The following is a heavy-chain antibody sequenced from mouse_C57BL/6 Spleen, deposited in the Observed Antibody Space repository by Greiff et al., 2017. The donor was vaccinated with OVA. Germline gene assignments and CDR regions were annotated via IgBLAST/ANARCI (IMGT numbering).Heavy chain of an antibody. V-gene: IGHV1-54*01. CDR2: INPGSGGT. Sequence: VQLQQSGAELVRPGTSVKVSCKASGYAFTNYLLEWVKQRPGQGLEWIGVINPGSGGTNYTEKFKGKATLTADKTASTAYMQLSSLTSEDAAVYFCARRGYYAMDYWGQGTSVTVSS. CDR1: GYAFTNYL. CDR3: ARRGYYAMDY. J-gene: IGHJ4*01.